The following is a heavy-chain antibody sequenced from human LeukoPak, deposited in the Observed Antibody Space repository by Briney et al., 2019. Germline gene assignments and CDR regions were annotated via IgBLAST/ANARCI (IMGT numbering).Heavy chain of an antibody. D-gene: IGHD6-13*01. V-gene: IGHV5-51*01. Sequence: GESLKISCKGSGYSFTSYWIGWVRQMPGKGLEWMGIIYPGDSDTRYSPFFQGQVTISADKSISTAYLQWSSLKASDTAMYYCARQGPLEGIAAAGIARIDYWGQGTLVTVSS. J-gene: IGHJ4*02. CDR1: GYSFTSYW. CDR2: IYPGDSDT. CDR3: ARQGPLEGIAAAGIARIDY.